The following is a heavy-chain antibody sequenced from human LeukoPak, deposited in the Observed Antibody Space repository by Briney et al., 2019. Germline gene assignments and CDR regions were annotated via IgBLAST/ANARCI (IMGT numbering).Heavy chain of an antibody. J-gene: IGHJ4*02. D-gene: IGHD3-3*01. V-gene: IGHV2-5*01. CDR3: AHSRWDDFWSGYYRDY. CDR2: IYWNDDK. CDR1: GFSLSTSGVG. Sequence: SGPTLVKPTQTLTLTCTFSGFSLSTSGVGVGWIRQPPGKALEWLALIYWNDDKRYSPSLKSRLTITKDTSKNQVVLTMTNMDPVDTATYYCAHSRWDDFWSGYYRDYWGQGTLVTVSS.